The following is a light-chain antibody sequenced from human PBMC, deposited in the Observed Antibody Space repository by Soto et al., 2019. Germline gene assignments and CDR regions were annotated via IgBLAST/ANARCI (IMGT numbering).Light chain of an antibody. CDR2: GAS. J-gene: IGKJ5*01. CDR1: QSVRSSY. CDR3: QQYNSWPPIT. V-gene: IGKV3-15*01. Sequence: EIVLTQSPGTLSLSPWERATLSCRASQSVRSSYLAWFQQKPGQAPRLLIYGASTRATGIPARFSGGGSGTEFTLTISSLQSEDFAVYYCQQYNSWPPITFGQGTRLEIK.